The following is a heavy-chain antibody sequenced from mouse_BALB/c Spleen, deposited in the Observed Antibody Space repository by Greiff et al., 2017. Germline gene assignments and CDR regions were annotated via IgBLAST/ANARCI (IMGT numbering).Heavy chain of an antibody. CDR3: AREGGMDY. V-gene: IGHV1-69*01. CDR2: IDTSDSYT. Sequence: VQLQESGAELVMPGASVKMSCKASGYTFTDYWMHWVKQRPGQGLEWIGAIDTSDSYTSYNQKFKGKATLTVDESSSTAYMQLSSLTSEDSAVYYCAREGGMDYWGQGTSVTVSS. CDR1: GYTFTDYW. J-gene: IGHJ4*01.